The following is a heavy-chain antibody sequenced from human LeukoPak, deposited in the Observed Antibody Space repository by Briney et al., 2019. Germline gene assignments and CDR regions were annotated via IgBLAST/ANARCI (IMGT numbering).Heavy chain of an antibody. CDR1: GGTFSSNA. V-gene: IGHV1-69*13. CDR3: AREVSRITIFGVVMSRNWFDP. Sequence: GASVKVSCKASGGTFSSNAISWVRQAPGQGLEWMGGIIPIFGTANYAQKFQGRVTITADESTSTAYMELSSLRSEDTAVYYCAREVSRITIFGVVMSRNWFDPWGQGTLVTVSS. D-gene: IGHD3-3*01. CDR2: IIPIFGTA. J-gene: IGHJ5*02.